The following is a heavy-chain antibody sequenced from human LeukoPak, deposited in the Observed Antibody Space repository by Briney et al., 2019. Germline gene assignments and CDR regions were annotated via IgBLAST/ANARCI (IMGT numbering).Heavy chain of an antibody. CDR1: GSTLTKIS. CDR2: FGPEVGET. Sequence: ASVKVSCKVSGSTLTKISIDWVRQVPGKGLECMGTFGPEVGETIHAQTLQGRLKITADTSTDTAYLEVSSLQSEDTATYYCATGAMVYEYWGQGTLVTVSS. V-gene: IGHV1-24*01. D-gene: IGHD3-10*01. J-gene: IGHJ4*02. CDR3: ATGAMVYEY.